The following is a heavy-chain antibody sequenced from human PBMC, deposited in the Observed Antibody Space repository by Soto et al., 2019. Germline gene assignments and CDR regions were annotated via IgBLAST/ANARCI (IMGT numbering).Heavy chain of an antibody. D-gene: IGHD1-26*01. CDR3: VKELEWELDY. Sequence: QVQLVESGGGVVQPGRSLRLSCAASGFTFSSYGIHWVRQAPGKGLEWVAVISYDGSNKYYADSVKGRFTISRDNSKNTLYLQMNSLRAEDTAVYYCVKELEWELDYWGQGTLVTVSS. CDR1: GFTFSSYG. J-gene: IGHJ4*02. CDR2: ISYDGSNK. V-gene: IGHV3-30*18.